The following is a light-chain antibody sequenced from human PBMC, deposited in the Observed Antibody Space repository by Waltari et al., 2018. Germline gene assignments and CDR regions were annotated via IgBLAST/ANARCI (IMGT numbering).Light chain of an antibody. CDR1: QSLLYSDGRTY. CDR3: MQSLQTPFT. V-gene: IGKV2D-29*01. Sequence: DIVMTQTPLSLSVTPGKPASISCRSSQSLLYSDGRTYLYWYLQKPGQPPRLLIYRTSNRFSGVPDRFSGSGSGTDFTLKISRVEAEDVGTYYCMQSLQTPFTFGPGTKLDIK. CDR2: RTS. J-gene: IGKJ3*01.